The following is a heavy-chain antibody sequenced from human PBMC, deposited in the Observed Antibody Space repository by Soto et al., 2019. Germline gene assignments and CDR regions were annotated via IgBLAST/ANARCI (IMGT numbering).Heavy chain of an antibody. J-gene: IGHJ5*02. Sequence: GGSLRLSCAASGFTFNSYWMHWVRQAPGKGLVWVSRINTDGSRTEYADSVKGRFTISRDNAKNTLYLQMNSLRAEDTAVYYCTRPGTSANWFDLWGQGTLVTVFS. D-gene: IGHD3-10*01. V-gene: IGHV3-74*03. CDR3: TRPGTSANWFDL. CDR1: GFTFNSYW. CDR2: INTDGSRT.